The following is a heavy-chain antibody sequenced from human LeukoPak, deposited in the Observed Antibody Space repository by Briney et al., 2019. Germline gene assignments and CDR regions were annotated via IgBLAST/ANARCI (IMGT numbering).Heavy chain of an antibody. Sequence: PSETLSLTCTVSGDSITSHYWSWIRQPPGKGLEWIGYIYYTGSTNYNRSLKRRVTISIDTSKNQFSLKLSSVTAADAAVYYCARKSDSYGSGDWFDPWGQGTLVTVSS. CDR2: IYYTGST. J-gene: IGHJ5*02. D-gene: IGHD5-18*01. CDR1: GDSITSHY. V-gene: IGHV4-59*08. CDR3: ARKSDSYGSGDWFDP.